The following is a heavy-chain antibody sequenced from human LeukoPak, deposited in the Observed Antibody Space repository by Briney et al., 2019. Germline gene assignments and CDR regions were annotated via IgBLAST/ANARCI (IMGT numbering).Heavy chain of an antibody. CDR1: GFTFSSYA. CDR3: AKATGYGIVVTIFDY. CDR2: ISGSGGST. Sequence: GGSLRLSCAASGFTFSSYAMSWVRQAPGKGLEWVSAISGSGGSTYYADSVKGRFTISRDNSKNTLYLQMNGLRAEDTAVYYCAKATGYGIVVTIFDYWGQGTLVTVSS. V-gene: IGHV3-23*01. D-gene: IGHD5-12*01. J-gene: IGHJ4*02.